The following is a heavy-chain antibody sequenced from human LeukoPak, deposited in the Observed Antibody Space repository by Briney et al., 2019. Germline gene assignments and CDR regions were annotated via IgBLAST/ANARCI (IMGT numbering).Heavy chain of an antibody. V-gene: IGHV4-30-2*01. CDR1: GGSISSGGYY. D-gene: IGHD6-13*01. J-gene: IGHJ4*02. Sequence: PSETLSLTCTVSGGSISSGGYYWSWIRQPPGKGLEWIGYIYHSGSTYYNPSLKSRVTISVDRSKNQFSLKLSSVTAADTAVYYCARVCLCSSWSTYDYWGQGTLVTVSS. CDR2: IYHSGST. CDR3: ARVCLCSSWSTYDY.